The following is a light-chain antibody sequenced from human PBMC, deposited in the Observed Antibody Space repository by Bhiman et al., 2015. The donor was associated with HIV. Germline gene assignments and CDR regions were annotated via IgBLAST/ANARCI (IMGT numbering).Light chain of an antibody. CDR2: DVT. J-gene: IGLJ3*02. CDR1: SSNIGAGYD. CDR3: SSYTSRNTLV. Sequence: QSVLTQPPSVSGAPGQRVTISCTGSSSNIGAGYDVHWYQQYPGKAPKLMIYDVTNRPSGVSDRFSGSKSGNTASPTISGLQAADEADYYCSSYTSRNTLVFGGGTKLTVL. V-gene: IGLV1-40*01.